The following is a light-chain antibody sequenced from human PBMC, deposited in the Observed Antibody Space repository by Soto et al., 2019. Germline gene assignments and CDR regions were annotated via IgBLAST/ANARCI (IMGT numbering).Light chain of an antibody. CDR3: GTWDNTLSSGV. J-gene: IGLJ2*01. Sequence: QSVLTQPPSVSAAPGQKVNISCSGSSPNIGSNYVCWYQHVPGTAPKLLIYDSHQRPSWIPDRFSGSKSGTSATLAITGLQTGDEAHYYCGTWDNTLSSGVFGGGTKLTVL. CDR2: DSH. CDR1: SPNIGSNY. V-gene: IGLV1-51*01.